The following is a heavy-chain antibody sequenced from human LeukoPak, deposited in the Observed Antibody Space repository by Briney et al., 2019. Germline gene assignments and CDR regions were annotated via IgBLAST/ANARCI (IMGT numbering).Heavy chain of an antibody. CDR2: IYYSGST. Sequence: SETLSLTCTVSGGSISSYYWSWIRQPPGKGLEWIGYIYYSGSTNYNPSLKSRVTISVDTSKNQLSLKLSSMTAADTAVYYCARVVRGMDVWGQGTTVTVSS. J-gene: IGHJ6*02. D-gene: IGHD2-21*01. CDR3: ARVVRGMDV. CDR1: GGSISSYY. V-gene: IGHV4-59*01.